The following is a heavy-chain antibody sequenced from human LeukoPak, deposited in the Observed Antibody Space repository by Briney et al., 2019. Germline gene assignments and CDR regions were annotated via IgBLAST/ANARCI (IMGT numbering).Heavy chain of an antibody. J-gene: IGHJ4*02. Sequence: GSLKLSCAASGFTFSGSTMHWVRQASWKGLDWVGRIRSKPNSYATAYAASVKGRFNISRDDSKTTASLQLNSMKLRDTDVYYCTSISGDMATSPFDYWGQGTLVTVSS. CDR3: TSISGDMATSPFDY. V-gene: IGHV3-73*01. CDR1: GFTFSGST. D-gene: IGHD5-24*01. CDR2: IRSKPNSYAT.